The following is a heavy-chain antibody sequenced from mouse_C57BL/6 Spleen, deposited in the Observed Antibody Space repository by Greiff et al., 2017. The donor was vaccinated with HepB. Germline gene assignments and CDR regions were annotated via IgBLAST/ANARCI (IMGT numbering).Heavy chain of an antibody. J-gene: IGHJ2*01. V-gene: IGHV1-82*01. Sequence: QVQLQQSGPELVKPGASVKISCKASGYAFSSSWMNWVKQRPGKGLEWIGRIYPGDGDTNYNGKFKGKATLTADKSSSTAYMQLSSLTSEDSAVYFCATYSNYLADYDYWGQGTTLTVSS. D-gene: IGHD2-5*01. CDR3: ATYSNYLADYDY. CDR1: GYAFSSSW. CDR2: IYPGDGDT.